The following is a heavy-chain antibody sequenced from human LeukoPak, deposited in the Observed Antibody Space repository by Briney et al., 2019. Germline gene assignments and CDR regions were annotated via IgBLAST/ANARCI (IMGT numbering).Heavy chain of an antibody. CDR2: IWYDGSNK. CDR1: GFTFSSYG. J-gene: IGHJ3*02. D-gene: IGHD3-10*01. V-gene: IGHV3-33*06. Sequence: PGGSLRLSCAASGFTFSSYGMHWVRQAPGKGLEWVAVIWYDGSNKYYADSVKGRFTISRDNSKNTLYLQMNSLRAEDTAVYYCAKIGYYGSGSFDDAFDIWGQGTMVTVSS. CDR3: AKIGYYGSGSFDDAFDI.